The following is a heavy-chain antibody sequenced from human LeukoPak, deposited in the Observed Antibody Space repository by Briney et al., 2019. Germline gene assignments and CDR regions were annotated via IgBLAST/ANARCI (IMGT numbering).Heavy chain of an antibody. J-gene: IGHJ1*01. CDR2: ISSSGSTI. CDR1: GFTFSSYE. Sequence: PGGSLRLSCAASGFTFSSYEMNWVRQAPGKGLEWVSYISSSGSTIYYADSVKGRFTISGDNAKNSLYLQMNSLRAEDTAVYYCARVPITLAGTKDAKYFQHWGQGTLVSVSS. V-gene: IGHV3-48*03. CDR3: ARVPITLAGTKDAKYFQH. D-gene: IGHD6-19*01.